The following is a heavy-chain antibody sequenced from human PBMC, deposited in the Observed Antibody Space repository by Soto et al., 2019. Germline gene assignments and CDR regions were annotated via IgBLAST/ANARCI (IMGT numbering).Heavy chain of an antibody. CDR1: GFTFSSYW. Sequence: EAQLVESGGGLVQPGGSLRLSCEASGFTFSSYWMSWVRQAPGKGLEWVANIKQDGNEESYVDSVKGRFTISRDNTKNSLFLQMNSLRAEDTAVYYCASWGFIVATNWYFDLWGRGTLVTVSS. CDR2: IKQDGNEE. V-gene: IGHV3-7*01. D-gene: IGHD5-12*01. J-gene: IGHJ2*01. CDR3: ASWGFIVATNWYFDL.